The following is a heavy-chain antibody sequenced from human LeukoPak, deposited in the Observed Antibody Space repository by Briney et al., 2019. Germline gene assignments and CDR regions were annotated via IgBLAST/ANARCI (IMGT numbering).Heavy chain of an antibody. V-gene: IGHV3-33*03. CDR1: GFTFSSYG. Sequence: GRSLRLSCAASGFTFSSYGMHWVRQAPGKGLEWVAVIWYDGSNKYYADSVKGRFTISRDNAKNSLYLQMNSLRAEDTAVYYCATYCSSTSCWNDYWGQGTLVTVSS. CDR2: IWYDGSNK. D-gene: IGHD2-2*01. CDR3: ATYCSSTSCWNDY. J-gene: IGHJ4*02.